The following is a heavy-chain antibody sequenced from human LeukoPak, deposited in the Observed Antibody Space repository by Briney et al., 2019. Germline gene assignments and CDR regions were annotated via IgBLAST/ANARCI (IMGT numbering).Heavy chain of an antibody. CDR3: ASVIVGATTGALDY. D-gene: IGHD1-26*01. CDR1: GYSISSSNW. Sequence: SDTLSLTCAVSGYSISSSNWWGWIRQPPGKGLEWIGYIYYSGSTNYNPSLKSRVTISVDTSKNQFSLKLSSVTAADTAVYYCASVIVGATTGALDYWGQGTLVTVSS. J-gene: IGHJ4*02. V-gene: IGHV4-28*01. CDR2: IYYSGST.